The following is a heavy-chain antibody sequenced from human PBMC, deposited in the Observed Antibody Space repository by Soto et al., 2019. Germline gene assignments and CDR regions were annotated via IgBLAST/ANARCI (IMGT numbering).Heavy chain of an antibody. CDR3: ARHLYSGDSSGSFGY. D-gene: IGHD6-19*01. Sequence: SETLSLTCTVSDDSIGRSNYFWGWIRQPPGKGLEWIGNIFYSGNTHYNPSLKSRVTISLDTSNHHFSLRVSSVTAADTAVYYRARHLYSGDSSGSFGYWGPGALVTVSS. V-gene: IGHV4-39*01. CDR2: IFYSGNT. CDR1: DDSIGRSNYF. J-gene: IGHJ4*02.